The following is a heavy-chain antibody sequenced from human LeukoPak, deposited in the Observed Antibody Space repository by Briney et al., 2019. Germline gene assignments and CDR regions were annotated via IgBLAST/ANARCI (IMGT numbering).Heavy chain of an antibody. CDR1: GFTFSSYW. CDR3: ARKLFKDFWSGSLSY. Sequence: PGGSLRLSCAASGFTFSSYWMSWVRQAPGKGLEWVANIKQDGSEKYYVDSVKGRFTISRDNAKNSLYLQMNSLRAEDTAVYYCARKLFKDFWSGSLSYWGQGTLVTVSS. CDR2: IKQDGSEK. D-gene: IGHD3-3*01. V-gene: IGHV3-7*01. J-gene: IGHJ4*02.